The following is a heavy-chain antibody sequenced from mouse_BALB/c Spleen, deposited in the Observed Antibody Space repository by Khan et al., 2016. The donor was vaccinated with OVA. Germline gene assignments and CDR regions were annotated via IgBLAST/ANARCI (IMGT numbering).Heavy chain of an antibody. CDR1: GYTFTSYW. J-gene: IGHJ2*01. CDR2: INPSSGYT. Sequence: QVQLQQSGAELAKPGASVKMSCKASGYTFTSYWMHWVKQRPGQGLEWIGYINPSSGYTEYNQNFKDKATLTADKSSSTAYMQLSSLTSEHSAVYYCARDRIDYWGQGTTLTVSS. V-gene: IGHV1-7*01. CDR3: ARDRIDY.